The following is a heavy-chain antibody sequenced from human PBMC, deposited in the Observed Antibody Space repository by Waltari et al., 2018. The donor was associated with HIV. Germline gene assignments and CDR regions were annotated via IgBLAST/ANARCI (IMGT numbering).Heavy chain of an antibody. Sequence: QVQLQESGPGLVKPSETLSLPCPVSGGSISSSYWRWTRQPPGKGLEWFGYIYYSGSTNYNPSLKSRVTISVDTSKNQFSLKLSSVTAADTAVYYCARWVDTAMSRVFDYWGQGTLVTVSS. CDR1: GGSISSSY. J-gene: IGHJ4*02. D-gene: IGHD5-18*01. CDR2: IYYSGST. V-gene: IGHV4-59*08. CDR3: ARWVDTAMSRVFDY.